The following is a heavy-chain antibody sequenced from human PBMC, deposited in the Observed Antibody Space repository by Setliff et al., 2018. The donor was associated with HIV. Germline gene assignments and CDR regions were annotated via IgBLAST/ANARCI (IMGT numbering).Heavy chain of an antibody. V-gene: IGHV3-30-3*01. CDR1: GSTFSSYA. Sequence: GGSLRLSCAASGSTFSSYALHWVRQAPGKGLEWVAVISYDGSNKYYADSVKGRFTISRDNSKDTLYLQMTSLRAEDTAVYYCARPRTYCSGGSCYLGPDYWGQGTLVTVSS. CDR3: ARPRTYCSGGSCYLGPDY. CDR2: ISYDGSNK. D-gene: IGHD2-15*01. J-gene: IGHJ4*02.